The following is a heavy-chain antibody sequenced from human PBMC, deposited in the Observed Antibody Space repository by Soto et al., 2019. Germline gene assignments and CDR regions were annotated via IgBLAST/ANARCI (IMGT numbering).Heavy chain of an antibody. CDR3: ERGVATVRIDY. CDR2: IYYSGST. J-gene: IGHJ4*02. D-gene: IGHD4-17*01. Sequence: SETLSLTCTVSGGSVSSGSYYWSWIRQPPGKGLEWIGYIYYSGSTNYNPSLKSRVTISVDTSKNQFSLKLSSVTAADTAVYYRERGVATVRIDYWGQGTLVTVSS. V-gene: IGHV4-61*01. CDR1: GGSVSSGSYY.